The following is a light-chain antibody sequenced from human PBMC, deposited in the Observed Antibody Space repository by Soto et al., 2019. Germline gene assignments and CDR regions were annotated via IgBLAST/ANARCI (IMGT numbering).Light chain of an antibody. V-gene: IGLV2-8*01. CDR1: TSDIGVYDF. J-gene: IGLJ1*01. CDR2: EVV. CDR3: KSSAGSNTYV. Sequence: SALTQPPSASGSPGQSVTISCTGTTSDIGVYDFVSWYHHHPGKAPRLIIYEVVQRPSGVPDRFSGSKSGNTASLTVSGLQAADEADYFCKSSAGSNTYVFGSGTKVTV.